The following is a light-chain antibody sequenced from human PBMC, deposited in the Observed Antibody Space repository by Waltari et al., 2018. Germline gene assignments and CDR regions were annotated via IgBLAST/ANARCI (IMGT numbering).Light chain of an antibody. CDR2: DVT. V-gene: IGLV2-14*03. CDR1: SRHVGGSNS. CDR3: SSYTSTRTLV. Sequence: QSALTQPASVSGTPGQSITISCTGTSRHVGGSNSVSWYHHPPGIAPKLFFYDVTYRPSGVSNRFSGSKSGNTASLTISGLQAEDEADYYCSSYTSTRTLVFGGGTKLTVL. J-gene: IGLJ2*01.